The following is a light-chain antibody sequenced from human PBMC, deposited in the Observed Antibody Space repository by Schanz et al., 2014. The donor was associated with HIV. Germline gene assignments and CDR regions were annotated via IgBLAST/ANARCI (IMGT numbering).Light chain of an antibody. V-gene: IGLV2-14*01. J-gene: IGLJ1*01. Sequence: QSALTQPPSASGSRGQSVTISCTGTSSDVGHYDYVSWYQQHPGKAPKLMIYEVSKRPSGISNRFSGSKSGYTASLTISGLQAEDEADYYCSSYTSSSTLVFGTGTKLTV. CDR1: SSDVGHYDY. CDR2: EVS. CDR3: SSYTSSSTLV.